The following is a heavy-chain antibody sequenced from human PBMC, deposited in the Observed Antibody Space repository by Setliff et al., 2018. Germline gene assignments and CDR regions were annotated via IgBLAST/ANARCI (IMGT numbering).Heavy chain of an antibody. D-gene: IGHD3-3*01. J-gene: IGHJ6*03. Sequence: ASVKVSCKASGYTFTSYAMHWVRQAPGQRLEWMGWINAGNGNTKYSQKFQGRVTITRDTSASTAYMELSSLRSEDTAVYYCAREFTRYYNFWSAHSYYMDVWGKGTTVTVSS. V-gene: IGHV1-3*01. CDR3: AREFTRYYNFWSAHSYYMDV. CDR2: INAGNGNT. CDR1: GYTFTSYA.